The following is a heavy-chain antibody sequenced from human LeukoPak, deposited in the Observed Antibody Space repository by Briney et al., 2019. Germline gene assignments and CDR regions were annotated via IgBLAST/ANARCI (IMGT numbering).Heavy chain of an antibody. CDR3: ARDGTYYYGSGSYDQSYYYYMDV. CDR1: GFTFSSYG. Sequence: PGRSLRLSCAASGFTFSSYGMHWVRQAPGKGLEWVAVISYDGSNKYYADSVKGRFTISRDNSKNTLYLQMNSLRAEDTAVYYCARDGTYYYGSGSYDQSYYYYMDVWGKGTTVTVSS. V-gene: IGHV3-30*03. CDR2: ISYDGSNK. J-gene: IGHJ6*03. D-gene: IGHD3-10*01.